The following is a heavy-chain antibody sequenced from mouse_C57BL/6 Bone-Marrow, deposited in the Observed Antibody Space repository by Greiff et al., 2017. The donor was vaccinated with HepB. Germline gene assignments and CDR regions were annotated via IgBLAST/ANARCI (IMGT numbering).Heavy chain of an antibody. D-gene: IGHD1-1*01. CDR3: ARYITTVVGGGYFDV. V-gene: IGHV1-18*01. Sequence: EVKLQESGPELVKPGASVKIPCKASGYTFTDYNMDWVKQSHGKSLEWIGDINPNNGGTIYNQKFKGKATLTVDKSSSTGYMELRSLTSEDTAVYYCARYITTVVGGGYFDVWGTGTTVTVSS. CDR1: GYTFTDYN. CDR2: INPNNGGT. J-gene: IGHJ1*03.